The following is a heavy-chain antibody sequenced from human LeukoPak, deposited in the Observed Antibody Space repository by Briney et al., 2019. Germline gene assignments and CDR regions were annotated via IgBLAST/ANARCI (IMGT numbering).Heavy chain of an antibody. CDR2: ISGSGSNT. J-gene: IGHJ4*02. CDR3: AKLGYYY. CDR1: GFTFSSYA. Sequence: GGSLRLSCAASGFTFSSYAMCWVRQAPGEGLEWVSVISGSGSNTHYADSVKGRFTISRDNSKNTLYLQMNSLRAEDTAVYYCAKLGYYYWGQGTLVTVSS. V-gene: IGHV3-23*01. D-gene: IGHD2-15*01.